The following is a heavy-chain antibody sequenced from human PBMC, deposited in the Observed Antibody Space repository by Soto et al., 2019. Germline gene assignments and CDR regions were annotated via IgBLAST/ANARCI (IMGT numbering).Heavy chain of an antibody. V-gene: IGHV1-69*13. CDR3: ARDEAPRAAQSAFDI. CDR2: IIPIFGTA. Sequence: SVKVSCKASGGTFSSYAISWVRQAPGQGLEWMGGIIPIFGTANYAQKFQGRVTITADESTSTAYMELSSLRSEDTAVYYCARDEAPRAAQSAFDIWGQGTMVTVSS. CDR1: GGTFSSYA. D-gene: IGHD2-15*01. J-gene: IGHJ3*02.